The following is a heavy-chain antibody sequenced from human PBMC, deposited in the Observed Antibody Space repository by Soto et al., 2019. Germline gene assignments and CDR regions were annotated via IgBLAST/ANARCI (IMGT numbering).Heavy chain of an antibody. V-gene: IGHV4-59*01. D-gene: IGHD6-6*01. Sequence: SETLSLTCTVSGGSISSYYWSWIRQPPGKGLEWIGYIYYSGSTNYNPSLKSRVTISVDTSKNQFSLKLSSVTAADTAVYYCARELPSYSSSNNNWFDPWGQGTLVTVSS. CDR1: GGSISSYY. CDR2: IYYSGST. J-gene: IGHJ5*02. CDR3: ARELPSYSSSNNNWFDP.